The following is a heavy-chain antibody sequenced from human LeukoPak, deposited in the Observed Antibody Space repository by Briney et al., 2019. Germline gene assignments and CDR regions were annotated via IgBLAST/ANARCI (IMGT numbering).Heavy chain of an antibody. Sequence: GGSLRLSCAASGFTFSSYAMSWVRQAPGKGLEWVSAIGGSGGNTYYADSVKGRFTISRDNSKSTLYLQMNSLRAEDTAVYYCAKAGGFGELLSRYYFDYWGQGTLVTVSS. CDR3: AKAGGFGELLSRYYFDY. J-gene: IGHJ4*02. CDR2: IGGSGGNT. V-gene: IGHV3-23*01. CDR1: GFTFSSYA. D-gene: IGHD3-10*01.